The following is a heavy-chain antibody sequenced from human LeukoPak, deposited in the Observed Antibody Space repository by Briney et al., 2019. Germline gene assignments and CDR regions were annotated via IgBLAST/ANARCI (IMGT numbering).Heavy chain of an antibody. CDR1: GFTFSSYA. D-gene: IGHD6-6*01. V-gene: IGHV3-23*01. CDR3: AKGHFASSSFFDY. CDR2: ISGSGDAT. J-gene: IGHJ4*02. Sequence: GGSPRLSCAASGFTFSSYAMSWVRQAPGKGLEWVSAISGSGDATFYTDSVKGRFTISRDNSKNTLYLQMNNLRVEDTAVYYCAKGHFASSSFFDYWGQGTLVTVSS.